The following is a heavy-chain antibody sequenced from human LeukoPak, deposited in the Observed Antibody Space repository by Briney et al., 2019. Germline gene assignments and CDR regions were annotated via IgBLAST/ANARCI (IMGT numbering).Heavy chain of an antibody. CDR1: GFTFSSYW. D-gene: IGHD1-26*01. V-gene: IGHV3-74*01. CDR2: INSDGSST. CDR3: ARDDRYGGHLDY. Sequence: PGGSLPLSCAASGFTFSSYWMHWVRQAPGKGLVWVSRINSDGSSTSYADSVKGRFTISRDNAKNKLYLQMNSLRAEDTAVYYCARDDRYGGHLDYWGQGTLVSVSS. J-gene: IGHJ4*02.